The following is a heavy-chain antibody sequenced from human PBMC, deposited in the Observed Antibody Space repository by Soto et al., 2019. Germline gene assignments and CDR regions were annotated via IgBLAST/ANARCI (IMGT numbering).Heavy chain of an antibody. D-gene: IGHD3-9*01. CDR2: LNKDGTIA. CDR3: ARGRFDWYGFDY. Sequence: EVQLVESGGGLVQPGGSLRLSCAGSGFTFSSDWMHWVRQDPGKGLVWVSRLNKDGTIANYADAVKGRFTISRDNAKNQLFLQMNSLTAEDTGLYYCARGRFDWYGFDYWGQGTVVTVSS. CDR1: GFTFSSDW. V-gene: IGHV3-74*01. J-gene: IGHJ4*02.